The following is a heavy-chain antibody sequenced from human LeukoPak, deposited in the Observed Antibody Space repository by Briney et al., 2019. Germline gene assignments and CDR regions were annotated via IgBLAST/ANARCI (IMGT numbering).Heavy chain of an antibody. D-gene: IGHD3-10*01. Sequence: GGSLRLSCAASGFTFSSYSMNWVRQAPGKGLEWVSSISSSSSYIYYADSVKGRFTISRDNAKNSLYLQMNSLRVEDTAVYYCARPRGESLSYYYMDVWGKGTTVTVSS. CDR2: ISSSSSYI. V-gene: IGHV3-21*01. J-gene: IGHJ6*03. CDR3: ARPRGESLSYYYMDV. CDR1: GFTFSSYS.